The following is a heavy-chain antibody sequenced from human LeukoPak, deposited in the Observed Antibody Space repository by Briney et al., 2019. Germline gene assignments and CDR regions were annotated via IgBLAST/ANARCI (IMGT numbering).Heavy chain of an antibody. J-gene: IGHJ4*02. CDR3: SRRLDY. CDR1: GFPFSDSW. Sequence: PGGSLRLSCAASGFPFSDSWMDWVRQAPGKGMEWVANIKQDGSEKHYADSVKGRFTISRDNAKNSLFLQMNDLRAEDTAVYYCSRRLDYWGQGALVPVSS. CDR2: IKQDGSEK. V-gene: IGHV3-7*01.